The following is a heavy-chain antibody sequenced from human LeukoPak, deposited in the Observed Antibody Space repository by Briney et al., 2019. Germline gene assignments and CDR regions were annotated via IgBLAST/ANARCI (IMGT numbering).Heavy chain of an antibody. CDR2: ISSSSSYI. CDR1: GFTFSSYS. V-gene: IGHV3-21*01. Sequence: GGSLRLSCAASGFTFSSYSMNWVRQAPGKGLEWVSSISSSSSYIYYADSVEGRFTISRDNAKNSLYLQMNSLRAEDTAVYYCARMTGYSYGIDYWGQGTLVTVSS. J-gene: IGHJ4*02. D-gene: IGHD5-18*01. CDR3: ARMTGYSYGIDY.